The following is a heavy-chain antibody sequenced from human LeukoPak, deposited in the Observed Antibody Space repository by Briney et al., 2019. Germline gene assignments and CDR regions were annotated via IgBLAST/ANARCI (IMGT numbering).Heavy chain of an antibody. J-gene: IGHJ4*02. CDR3: AREHCSSTSCYTNEGFDY. Sequence: SQTLSLTCTVSGGSISSGSYYWSWIRQPAGKGLEWIGRIYTSGSTNYNPSLKSRVAISVDTSKNQFSLKLSSVTAADTAVYYCAREHCSSTSCYTNEGFDYWGQETLVTVSS. V-gene: IGHV4-61*02. D-gene: IGHD2-2*02. CDR2: IYTSGST. CDR1: GGSISSGSYY.